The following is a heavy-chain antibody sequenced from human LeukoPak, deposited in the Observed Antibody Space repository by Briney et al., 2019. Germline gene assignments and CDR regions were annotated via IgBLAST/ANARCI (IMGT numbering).Heavy chain of an antibody. CDR3: ASDQQSYGPDAFDI. D-gene: IGHD4-17*01. V-gene: IGHV3-33*01. J-gene: IGHJ3*02. CDR2: IWYDGSNK. CDR1: GFTFSSYG. Sequence: GGSLRLSCAASGFTFSSYGMHWVRQAPGKGLEWVAVIWYDGSNKYYADSVKGRFTISRDNSKNTLYLKMSSLRAEDKAVYYCASDQQSYGPDAFDIWGQGTMVTVSS.